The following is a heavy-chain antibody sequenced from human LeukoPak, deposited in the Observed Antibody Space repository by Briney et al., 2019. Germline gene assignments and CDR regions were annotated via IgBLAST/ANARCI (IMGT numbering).Heavy chain of an antibody. D-gene: IGHD2-2*01. CDR3: ARLGYCSSTSCSDYYYYMDV. V-gene: IGHV1-3*04. Sequence: ASVKVSCKASGYTFTSHVMHWVRQAPGHRLDWMGWIDTGNGNTQYSQKFQGRVTITRDTSASTAYMELSSLRSEDTAVYYCARLGYCSSTSCSDYYYYMDVWGKGTTVTVSS. CDR1: GYTFTSHV. J-gene: IGHJ6*03. CDR2: IDTGNGNT.